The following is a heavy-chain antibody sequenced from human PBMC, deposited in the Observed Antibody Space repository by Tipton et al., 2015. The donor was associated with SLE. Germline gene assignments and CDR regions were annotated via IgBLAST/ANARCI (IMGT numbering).Heavy chain of an antibody. Sequence: TLSLTCSVSGGSIRSYYWSWIRQPPGKGLEWIGYVYYSGSTTYNPSLKGRVTISVDTSKNQFSLKLSSVTAADTAIYYCARAKFTNQQVTHYYHGLDVWGRGTTVIVSS. V-gene: IGHV4-59*12. J-gene: IGHJ6*02. CDR1: GGSIRSYY. CDR2: VYYSGST. CDR3: ARAKFTNQQVTHYYHGLDV. D-gene: IGHD4-23*01.